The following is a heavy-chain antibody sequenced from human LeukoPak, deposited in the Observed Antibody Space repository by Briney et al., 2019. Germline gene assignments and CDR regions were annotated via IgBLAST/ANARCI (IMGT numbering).Heavy chain of an antibody. CDR2: IESDGSTK. V-gene: IGHV3-74*03. Sequence: GGSLRLSCAASGFTFSSHWMHWVRQAPGKGLVWVSRIESDGSTKMYADSVRGRFTISRDNAKNTLYPQMNSLRAEDTAIYYCAREHRGAGATVDYWGQGTLVTVSS. CDR3: AREHRGAGATVDY. D-gene: IGHD1-26*01. J-gene: IGHJ4*02. CDR1: GFTFSSHW.